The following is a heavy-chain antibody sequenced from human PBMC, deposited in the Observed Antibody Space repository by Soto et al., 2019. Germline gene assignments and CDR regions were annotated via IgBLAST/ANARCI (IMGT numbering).Heavy chain of an antibody. CDR1: GDSISSPKW. CDR2: MLHSGTT. D-gene: IGHD6-19*01. Sequence: QVQLQESGPGLVKPSGTLSVTCTVSGDSISSPKWWTWVRQPPGKGLEWIGDMLHSGTTNYNPSLKSRVTMSVDKSKNQFSLNLYSVTAADTAVYFCAYSPGWYRHDLWGPGTLVIVSS. J-gene: IGHJ3*01. CDR3: AYSPGWYRHDL. V-gene: IGHV4-4*02.